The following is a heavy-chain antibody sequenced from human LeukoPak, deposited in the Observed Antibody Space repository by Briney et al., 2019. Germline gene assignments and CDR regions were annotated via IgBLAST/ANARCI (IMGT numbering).Heavy chain of an antibody. CDR1: GGSISSYY. V-gene: IGHV4-59*01. CDR3: ARVGANYDFWSGYYFDRYYFDY. D-gene: IGHD3-3*01. CDR2: IYYSGST. J-gene: IGHJ4*02. Sequence: NASETLSLTRTVSGGSISSYYWSWLRQPPGKGLEWIGYIYYSGSTNYNPSLKSRVTISVDTSKNQFSLKLSSVTAADTAVYYCARVGANYDFWSGYYFDRYYFDYWGQGTLVTVSS.